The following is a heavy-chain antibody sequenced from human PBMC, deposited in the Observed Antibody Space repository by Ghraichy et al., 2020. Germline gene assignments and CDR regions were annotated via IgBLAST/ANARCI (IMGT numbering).Heavy chain of an antibody. CDR1: GFTLNDYA. V-gene: IGHV3-9*01. CDR2: LYWNGHGA. J-gene: IGHJ4*02. Sequence: GGSLRLSCVASGFTLNDYAMHWIRQAPGKGLEWVSGLYWNGHGAGYADSVRGRFTISRDNAKNSLYLEMNSLRPEDTAMYYCTKDIKAGGLDYWGPGTLVTVSS. CDR3: TKDIKAGGLDY. D-gene: IGHD1-26*01.